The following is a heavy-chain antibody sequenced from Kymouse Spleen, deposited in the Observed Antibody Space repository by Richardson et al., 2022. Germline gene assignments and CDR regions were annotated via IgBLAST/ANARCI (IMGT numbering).Heavy chain of an antibody. CDR3: ASGGRGYSYGRLGRGYYYYYGMDV. V-gene: IGHV3-53*01. J-gene: IGHJ6*02. Sequence: EVQLVESGGGLIQPGGSLRLSCAASGFTVSSNYMSWVRQAPGKGLEWVSVIYSGGSTYYADSVKGRFTISRDNSKNTLYLQMNSLRAEDTAVYYCASGGRGYSYGRLGRGYYYYYGMDVWGQGTTVTVSS. CDR1: GFTVSSNY. D-gene: IGHD5-18,IGHD5-18*01. CDR2: IYSGGST.